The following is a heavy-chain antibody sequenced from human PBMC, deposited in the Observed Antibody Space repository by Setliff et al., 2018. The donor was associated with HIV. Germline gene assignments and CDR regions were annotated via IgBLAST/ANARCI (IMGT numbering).Heavy chain of an antibody. CDR1: GGSISSHY. V-gene: IGHV4-59*11. D-gene: IGHD6-19*01. J-gene: IGHJ5*02. Sequence: SETLSLTCTVSGGSISSHYWSWIRQPPVKGLEWIGYVYHSGNTNYNPSLNSGSTNYYPSLKSRVTISLDTSKNQFSLNLTSVTAADTAVYYCARFGIGGSSGPWGQGTLVTVSS. CDR2: VYHSGNTNYNPSLNSGST. CDR3: ARFGIGGSSGP.